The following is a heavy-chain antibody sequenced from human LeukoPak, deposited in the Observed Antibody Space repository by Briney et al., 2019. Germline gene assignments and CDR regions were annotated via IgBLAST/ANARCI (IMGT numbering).Heavy chain of an antibody. CDR1: GFTFSSYG. J-gene: IGHJ4*02. V-gene: IGHV3-30*02. D-gene: IGHD1-1*01. CDR3: AKGTLLKGTVDY. Sequence: QPGGSLRLSCAASGFTFSSYGMHWVRQAPGKGLEWVAFIRYDGSNKYYADSVKGRFTISRDNSKNTLYLQMSSLRAEATAVYYCAKGTLLKGTVDYWGQGTLVTVSS. CDR2: IRYDGSNK.